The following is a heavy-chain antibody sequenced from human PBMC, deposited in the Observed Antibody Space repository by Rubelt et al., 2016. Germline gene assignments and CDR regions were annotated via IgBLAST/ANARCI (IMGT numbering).Heavy chain of an antibody. Sequence: EVQLVESGGGLVQPGGSLRLSCAASGFTFSSYAMSWVRQAPGKGLEWVSGIIGSGENTYYADAVKGRFTISRDNAKNSLYLQMNSLRAEDTAGYYCARSYSGDNPYWGQGTLVTVSS. D-gene: IGHD5-12*01. J-gene: IGHJ4*02. CDR1: GFTFSSYA. V-gene: IGHV3-23*04. CDR3: ARSYSGDNPY. CDR2: IIGSGENT.